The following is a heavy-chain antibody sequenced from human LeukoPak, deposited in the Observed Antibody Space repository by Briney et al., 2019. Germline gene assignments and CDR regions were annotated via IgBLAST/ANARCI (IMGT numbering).Heavy chain of an antibody. V-gene: IGHV4-39*01. D-gene: IGHD2/OR15-2a*01. CDR2: IYYSGST. CDR1: GGSISSRDYY. Sequence: SQTLSLTCTVSGGSISSRDYYRGWIRQPPGKGLEWIGIIYYSGSTYYNPSLKGRVTISVDTSKNQFSLKLSSVTAADTAVYYCPRAFRARYFDLWGRGTLVTVS. J-gene: IGHJ2*01. CDR3: PRAFRARYFDL.